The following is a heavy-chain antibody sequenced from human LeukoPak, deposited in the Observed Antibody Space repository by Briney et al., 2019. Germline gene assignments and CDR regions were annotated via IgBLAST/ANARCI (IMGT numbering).Heavy chain of an antibody. CDR1: GFTFSSYW. D-gene: IGHD4-23*01. CDR2: INTDGSST. V-gene: IGHV3-74*01. J-gene: IGHJ1*01. Sequence: GGSLRLSCAVSGFTFSSYWMHWVRHAPGKGLVWVSRINTDGSSTNYADSVKGRFTISRDNAKNTLYLQMNSLRAEDTAVYYCARDLGGNPGSYWGQGTLVTVSS. CDR3: ARDLGGNPGSY.